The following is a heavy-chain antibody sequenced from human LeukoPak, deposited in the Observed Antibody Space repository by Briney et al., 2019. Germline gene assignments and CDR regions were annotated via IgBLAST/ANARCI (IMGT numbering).Heavy chain of an antibody. V-gene: IGHV4-4*07. Sequence: SETLSLTCTVSGGSISSYYWSWIRQPAGKGLEWIGRIYTSGSTNYNPSLKSRVTMSVDTSKNQFSLKLSSVIAADTAMYYCARYGLLNLSEINGFDIWGQGTMVIVSS. CDR2: IYTSGST. CDR3: ARYGLLNLSEINGFDI. D-gene: IGHD2/OR15-2a*01. CDR1: GGSISSYY. J-gene: IGHJ3*02.